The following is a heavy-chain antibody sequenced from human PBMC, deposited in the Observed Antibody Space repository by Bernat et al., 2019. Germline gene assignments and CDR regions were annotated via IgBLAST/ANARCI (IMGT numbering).Heavy chain of an antibody. CDR3: AKDLYCGGDCNDYFDY. CDR2: ISGSGGST. D-gene: IGHD2-21*02. CDR1: GFTFSSYA. V-gene: IGHV3-23*01. Sequence: EVQLLESGGGLVQPVGSLRLSCAASGFTFSSYAMSWVRQAPGKGLEWVSAISGSGGSTYYADSVKGRFTISRDNSKNTLYLQMNSLRAEDTAVYYCAKDLYCGGDCNDYFDYWGQGTLVTVSS. J-gene: IGHJ4*02.